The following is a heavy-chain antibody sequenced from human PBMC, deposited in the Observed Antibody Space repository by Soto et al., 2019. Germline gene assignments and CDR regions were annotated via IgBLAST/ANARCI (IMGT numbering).Heavy chain of an antibody. V-gene: IGHV5-51*01. CDR2: IYPGDSNT. J-gene: IGHJ6*04. D-gene: IGHD3-10*01. CDR1: GYSFTNYW. Sequence: PGESLKISCRASGYSFTNYWIGWVRQMPGKGPEWMGIIYPGDSNTRYSPSFRGQVTISADKSISTAYLQWSSLKASDTAMYYCARRAGGNYYYDMDFWGRGTTVTVSS. CDR3: ARRAGGNYYYDMDF.